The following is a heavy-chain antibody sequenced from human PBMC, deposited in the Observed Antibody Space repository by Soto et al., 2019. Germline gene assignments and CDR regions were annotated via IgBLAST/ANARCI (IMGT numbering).Heavy chain of an antibody. CDR2: ISSSSSYT. J-gene: IGHJ4*02. V-gene: IGHV3-11*06. CDR3: ESGIAAAGVDY. Sequence: GGSLRLSCAASGFTFSDYYMSWIRQAPGKGLEWVSYISSSSSYTNYADSVKGRFTISRDNAKNSLYLQMNSLRAEDTAVYYGESGIAAAGVDYWGQGTLVTVSS. CDR1: GFTFSDYY. D-gene: IGHD6-13*01.